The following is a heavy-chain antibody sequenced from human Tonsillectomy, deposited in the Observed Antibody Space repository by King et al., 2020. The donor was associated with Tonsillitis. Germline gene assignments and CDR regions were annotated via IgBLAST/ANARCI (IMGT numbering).Heavy chain of an antibody. J-gene: IGHJ4*02. Sequence: VQLVESGGGLVQPGGSLRLSCAASGFTFSSYSMNWVRQAPGKGLEWVSYISSSSTIYYAASVKGRFTISRDNAKNSLYLQMNSLRAEDTAVYYCARDMSSGWYGGVEPFDYWGQGTLVTVSS. CDR3: ARDMSSGWYGGVEPFDY. V-gene: IGHV3-48*01. D-gene: IGHD6-19*01. CDR1: GFTFSSYS. CDR2: ISSSSTI.